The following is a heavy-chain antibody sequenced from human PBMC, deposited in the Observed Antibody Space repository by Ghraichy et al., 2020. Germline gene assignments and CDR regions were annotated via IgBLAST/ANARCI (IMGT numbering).Heavy chain of an antibody. J-gene: IGHJ5*02. V-gene: IGHV4-61*01. D-gene: IGHD5-18*01. Sequence: SETLSLTCTVSGGSVSSGSYYWSWIRQPPGKGLEWIGYIYYSGSTNYNLSLKSRVTISVDTSKNQFSLKLSSVTAADTAVYYCARDVDTAMGSNWFDPWGQGTLVTVSS. CDR2: IYYSGST. CDR3: ARDVDTAMGSNWFDP. CDR1: GGSVSSGSYY.